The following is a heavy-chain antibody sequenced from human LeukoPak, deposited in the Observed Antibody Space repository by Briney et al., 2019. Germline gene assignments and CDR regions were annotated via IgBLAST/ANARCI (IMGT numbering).Heavy chain of an antibody. CDR2: ISGGSTYI. V-gene: IGHV3-21*01. CDR3: ARDAVGATAGAFDI. D-gene: IGHD1-26*01. CDR1: GFTFSHYT. Sequence: GGSLRLSCAVSGFTFSHYTMNWIRQAPGKGLEWVASISGGSTYIFYSPSVGGRVYPGSRGGRRFTVSRDDAKNTLYLQMNSLRAEDTAVYYCARDAVGATAGAFDIWGQGTMVTVSS. J-gene: IGHJ3*02.